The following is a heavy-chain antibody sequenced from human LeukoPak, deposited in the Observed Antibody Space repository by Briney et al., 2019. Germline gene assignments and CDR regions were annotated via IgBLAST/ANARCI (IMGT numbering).Heavy chain of an antibody. D-gene: IGHD6-13*01. J-gene: IGHJ4*02. CDR1: GGSISSGGYY. CDR2: IYYSGST. Sequence: PSQTLSLTCTVSGGSISSGGYYWSWIRQHPGKGLEWIGYIYYSGSTYYNPFLKSRVTISVDTSKNQFSLKLSSVTAADTAVYYCAREVAAASHFDYWGQGTLVTVSS. V-gene: IGHV4-31*03. CDR3: AREVAAASHFDY.